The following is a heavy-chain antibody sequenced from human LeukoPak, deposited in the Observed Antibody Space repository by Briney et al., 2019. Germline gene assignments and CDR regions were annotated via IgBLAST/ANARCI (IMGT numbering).Heavy chain of an antibody. V-gene: IGHV4-59*01. CDR1: GGSISSYN. D-gene: IGHD3-10*01. J-gene: IGHJ6*03. CDR2: IYYSGYT. CDR3: ARTTMVRGTYYMDV. Sequence: SETLSLTCTAPGGSISSYNWSWFGQPQGKGLEGIGCIYYSGYTNYKSSLKSRVTISVDTSKNQFSLKLSSVTAADTAVYYCARTTMVRGTYYMDVWGKGTTVTVSS.